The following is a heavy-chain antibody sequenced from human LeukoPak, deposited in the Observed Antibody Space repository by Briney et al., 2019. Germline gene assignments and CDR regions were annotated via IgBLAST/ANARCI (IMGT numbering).Heavy chain of an antibody. V-gene: IGHV3-7*01. CDR1: RFIFSNHW. D-gene: IGHD4-23*01. CDR2: INQDGSDK. J-gene: IGHJ4*02. Sequence: GGSLRLSCAASRFIFSNHWMTWVRQAPGKGLEWVAMINQDGSDKYYADSVKGRFTISRDNAKNSLDLQMNSLRVDDTAVYYRARGATYGGGDYWGQGTLVTVSS. CDR3: ARGATYGGGDY.